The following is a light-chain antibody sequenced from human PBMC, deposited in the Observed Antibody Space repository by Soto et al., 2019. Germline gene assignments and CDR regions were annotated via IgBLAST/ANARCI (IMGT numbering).Light chain of an antibody. CDR1: SSDVGAYNC. CDR2: DVS. V-gene: IGLV2-11*01. J-gene: IGLJ2*01. Sequence: QSALTQPRSVSGSPGQSVTISCTGTSSDVGAYNCVSWYQQHPGKAPKLMIYDVSKRPSGVPDRFSGSKSGNTASLTISGLQADDEADYYCCSYAGSFTHVIFGGGTKLTVL. CDR3: CSYAGSFTHVI.